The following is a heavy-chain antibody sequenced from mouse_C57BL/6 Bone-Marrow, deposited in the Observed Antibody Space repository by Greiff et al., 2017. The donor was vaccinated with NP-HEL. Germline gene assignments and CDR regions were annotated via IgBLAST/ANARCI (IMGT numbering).Heavy chain of an antibody. J-gene: IGHJ1*03. V-gene: IGHV7-3*01. CDR2: IRNKANGYTT. D-gene: IGHD2-12*01. CDR3: ASLHSRGWYFDV. CDR1: GFTFTDYY. Sequence: EVMLVESGGGLVQPGGSLSLSCAASGFTFTDYYMSWVRQPPGKALEWLGFIRNKANGYTTEYSASVKGRFTISRDNSQSILYLQMNALRAEDSATYYCASLHSRGWYFDVWGTGTTVTVSS.